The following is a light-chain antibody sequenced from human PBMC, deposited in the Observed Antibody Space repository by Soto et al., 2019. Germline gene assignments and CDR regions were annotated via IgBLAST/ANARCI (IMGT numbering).Light chain of an antibody. CDR2: GAS. V-gene: IGKV3-15*01. Sequence: EIVMTQSPATLSVSPGERATLSCRASQSVHNNLAWYQQRPGQAPRLLIYGASTRATGIPARFSGSGSGTEFTLIISSLQSEDFAVYYCQQYYNWPMYTFGQGTKLAIK. J-gene: IGKJ2*01. CDR3: QQYYNWPMYT. CDR1: QSVHNN.